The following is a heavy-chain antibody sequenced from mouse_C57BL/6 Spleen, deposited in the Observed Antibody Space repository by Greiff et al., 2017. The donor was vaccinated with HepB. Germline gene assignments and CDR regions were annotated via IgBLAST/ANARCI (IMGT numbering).Heavy chain of an antibody. CDR2: IDPSDSET. V-gene: IGHV1-52*01. CDR3: AREGDGSSYWYAY. D-gene: IGHD1-1*01. CDR1: GYTFTSYW. J-gene: IGHJ3*01. Sequence: QVQLQQPGAELVRPGSSVKLSCKASGYTFTSYWMHWVKQRPIQGLEWIGNIDPSDSETHYTQKFKDKSTLTVDKSSSTAYMKLSSLTSEDSAVYYCAREGDGSSYWYAYWGQGTMVTVSA.